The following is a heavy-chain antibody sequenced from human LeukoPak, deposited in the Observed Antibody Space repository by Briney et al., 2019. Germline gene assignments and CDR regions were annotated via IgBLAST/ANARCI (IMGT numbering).Heavy chain of an antibody. J-gene: IGHJ4*02. CDR1: GYTFTSYG. D-gene: IGHD3-9*01. CDR2: ISAYNGNT. V-gene: IGHV1-18*01. CDR3: ARDLHYDILTGPDY. Sequence: ASVKVSCKASGYTFTSYGISWVRQAPGQGLEWMGWISAYNGNTNYAQKLQGRVTMTTDTSTSTAYMELRSLRSDDTAVYYCARDLHYDILTGPDYWGQGTLVTVSS.